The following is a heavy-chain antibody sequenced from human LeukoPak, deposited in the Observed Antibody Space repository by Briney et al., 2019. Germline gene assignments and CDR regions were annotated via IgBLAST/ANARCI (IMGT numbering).Heavy chain of an antibody. CDR1: GGTFSSYA. D-gene: IGHD2-15*01. CDR3: ARGYCSGGSCYRYFDY. CDR2: IIPIFGTA. Sequence: SVKVPCKASGGTFSSYAISWVRQAPGQGLEWMGGIIPIFGTANYAQKFQGRVTITADESTSTAYMELSSLRSEDTAVYYCARGYCSGGSCYRYFDYWGQGTLVTVSS. J-gene: IGHJ4*02. V-gene: IGHV1-69*13.